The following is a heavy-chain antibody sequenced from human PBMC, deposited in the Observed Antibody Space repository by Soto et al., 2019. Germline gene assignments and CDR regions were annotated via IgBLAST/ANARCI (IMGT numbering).Heavy chain of an antibody. Sequence: QVQLVQSGAEVKKPGSSVKVSCKASGGTFSSYAISWVRQAPGQGLEWMGGIIPIFGTANYAQKFQGRVTITADESTSTAYMELSSLRSEDTAVYYCARVSAGYCSSTSCYTYYYYYYGMDVWGQGTTVTVSS. CDR1: GGTFSSYA. CDR2: IIPIFGTA. V-gene: IGHV1-69*01. J-gene: IGHJ6*02. D-gene: IGHD2-2*02. CDR3: ARVSAGYCSSTSCYTYYYYYYGMDV.